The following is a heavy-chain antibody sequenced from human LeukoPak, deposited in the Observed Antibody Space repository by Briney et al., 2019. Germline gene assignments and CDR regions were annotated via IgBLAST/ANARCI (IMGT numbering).Heavy chain of an antibody. Sequence: GGSLRLSCAASGFTFSSYGMHWVRQAPGKGLEWVAFIWYDGSNKYYADSVKGRFTISRDNSKNTLYLQMNSLRTADTAVYYCAKEGDWNDVTLMDVWGKGTTVTISS. CDR3: AKEGDWNDVTLMDV. V-gene: IGHV3-30*02. CDR2: IWYDGSNK. D-gene: IGHD1-1*01. J-gene: IGHJ6*03. CDR1: GFTFSSYG.